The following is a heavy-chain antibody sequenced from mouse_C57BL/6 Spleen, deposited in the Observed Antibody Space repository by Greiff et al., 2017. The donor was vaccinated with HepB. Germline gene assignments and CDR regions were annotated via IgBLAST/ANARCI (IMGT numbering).Heavy chain of an antibody. CDR2: ISSGSSTI. CDR1: GFTFSDYG. V-gene: IGHV5-17*01. J-gene: IGHJ3*01. Sequence: VQLQQSGGGLVKPGGSLKLSCAASGFTFSDYGMHWVRQAPEKGLEWVAYISSGSSTIYYADTVKGRFTISRDNAKNTLFLQMTSLRSEDTAMYYCARDDGYYTWFAYWGQGTLVTVSA. CDR3: ARDDGYYTWFAY. D-gene: IGHD2-3*01.